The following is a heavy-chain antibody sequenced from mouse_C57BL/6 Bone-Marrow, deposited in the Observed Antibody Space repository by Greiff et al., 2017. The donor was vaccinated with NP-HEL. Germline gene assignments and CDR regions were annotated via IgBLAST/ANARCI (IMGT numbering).Heavy chain of an antibody. CDR3: ARPYYSNCLAY. D-gene: IGHD2-5*01. CDR1: GYTFTSYW. Sequence: VQLQQPGTELVKPGASVKLSCKASGYTFTSYWMHWVKQRPGQGLAWIGNINPSNGGTNYNEKFKGKATLTVDKSSSTAYMQRSSLTSEDSAVYYSARPYYSNCLAYWGQGTLVTVSA. V-gene: IGHV1-53*01. CDR2: INPSNGGT. J-gene: IGHJ3*01.